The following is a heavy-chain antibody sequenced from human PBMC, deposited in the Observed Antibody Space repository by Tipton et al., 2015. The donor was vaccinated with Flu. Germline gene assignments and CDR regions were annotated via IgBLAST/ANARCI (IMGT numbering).Heavy chain of an antibody. Sequence: QLVQSGAEVKKPGASVKVSCKASGNSFFSYDVNWVRQATGQGLEWMGWMNPNSGDTAYAQKFQGRVTMTRNSSISTVYMELSSLRSDDTAVFYCATGNGYGMDVWGQGTTVTVSS. V-gene: IGHV1-8*01. CDR2: MNPNSGDT. CDR1: GNSFFSYD. CDR3: ATGNGYGMDV. J-gene: IGHJ6*02.